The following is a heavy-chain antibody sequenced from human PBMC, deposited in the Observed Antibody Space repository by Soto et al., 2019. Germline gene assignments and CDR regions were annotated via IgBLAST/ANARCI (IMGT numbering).Heavy chain of an antibody. D-gene: IGHD3-22*01. CDR3: ARDGSYRDSSGYYRFDY. V-gene: IGHV1-69*04. CDR1: GGTFSSYT. Sequence: ASVKVSCKASGGTFSSYTISWVRQAPGQGLEWMGRIIPILGIANYAQKFQGRVTITADKSTSTAYMELSSLRSEDTAVYYCARDGSYRDSSGYYRFDYWGQGTLVTVSS. J-gene: IGHJ4*02. CDR2: IIPILGIA.